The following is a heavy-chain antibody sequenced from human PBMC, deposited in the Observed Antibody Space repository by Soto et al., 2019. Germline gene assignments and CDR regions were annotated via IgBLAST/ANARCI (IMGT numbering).Heavy chain of an antibody. CDR2: INPPSDYT. D-gene: IGHD3-10*01. CDR3: TRGGSAISALAL. Sequence: QVQLVQSGAEVKQPGASVKISCKASGYTLSSNYLHWVRQAPGQGLEWMGMINPPSDYTNFAQNCTGRVLLPKGASTGTVYMELPSLGVDDTAVYSCTRGGSAISALALWWRGTMVGVSS. J-gene: IGHJ3*01. CDR1: GYTLSSNY. V-gene: IGHV1-46*01.